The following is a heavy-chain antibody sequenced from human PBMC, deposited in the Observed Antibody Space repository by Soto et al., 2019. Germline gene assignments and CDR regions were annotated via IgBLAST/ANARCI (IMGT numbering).Heavy chain of an antibody. CDR1: GGSISSGGYY. J-gene: IGHJ4*02. D-gene: IGHD1-7*01. CDR2: IYYSGST. Sequence: QVQLQESGPGLVKPSQTLSLTCTVSGGSISSGGYYWSWIRQHPGKGLEWIGYIYYSGSTYYNPSLKSRVTISVDTSKNQFSLKLSSVTAADTAVYYCARLSEDSNYAGDNFDYWGQGTLVTVSS. CDR3: ARLSEDSNYAGDNFDY. V-gene: IGHV4-31*03.